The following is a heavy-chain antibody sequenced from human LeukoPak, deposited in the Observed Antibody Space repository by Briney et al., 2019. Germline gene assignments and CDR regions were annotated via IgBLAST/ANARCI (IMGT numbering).Heavy chain of an antibody. CDR2: IRQDGDEK. CDR1: RFTFSTYW. V-gene: IGHV3-7*01. D-gene: IGHD1-26*01. CDR3: ASQRGGLRELIDDAFNI. J-gene: IGHJ3*02. Sequence: GGSLRLSCVASRFTFSTYWMSWVRQAPGKGLEWVANIRQDGDEKYYVDSVKGRFTISRDNAKNSLSLQMNSLRAEDTAVYYCASQRGGLRELIDDAFNIWGQGAMVTVSS.